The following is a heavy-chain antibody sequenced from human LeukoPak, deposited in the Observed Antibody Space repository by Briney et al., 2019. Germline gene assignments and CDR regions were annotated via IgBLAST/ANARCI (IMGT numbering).Heavy chain of an antibody. Sequence: GASVKVSCKASGYTFTSYGISWVRQAPGQGLEWMGWISAYNGNTNYAQKLQGRVTMTTDTSTSTAYMELRSLRSDDTAVYYCARVFDYGGYEGYFDYWGQGTLVTVCS. CDR2: ISAYNGNT. J-gene: IGHJ4*02. V-gene: IGHV1-18*01. CDR1: GYTFTSYG. D-gene: IGHD5-12*01. CDR3: ARVFDYGGYEGYFDY.